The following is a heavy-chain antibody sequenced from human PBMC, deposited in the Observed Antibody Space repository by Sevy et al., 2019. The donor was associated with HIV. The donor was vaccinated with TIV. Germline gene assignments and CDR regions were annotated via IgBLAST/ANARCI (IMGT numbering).Heavy chain of an antibody. CDR1: GFRFSRDW. CDR2: INGDGSST. J-gene: IGHJ4*02. Sequence: GGSLRLSCAASGFRFSRDWMHWVRQAPGKGLVWVSRINGDGSSTVYADSVKGRFTISRDNAKNTLYLQMNYLRAEDTAVYYCARGAAPQNYWGQGTMVTVSS. CDR3: ARGAAPQNY. D-gene: IGHD2-15*01. V-gene: IGHV3-74*01.